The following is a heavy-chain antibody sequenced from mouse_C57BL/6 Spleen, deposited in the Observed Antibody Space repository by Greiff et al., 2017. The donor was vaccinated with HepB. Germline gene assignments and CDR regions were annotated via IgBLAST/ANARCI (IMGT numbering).Heavy chain of an antibody. V-gene: IGHV14-2*01. J-gene: IGHJ4*01. CDR2: IDPEDGET. CDR1: GFNIKDYY. Sequence: EVKLVESGAELVKPGASVKLSCTASGFNIKDYYMHWVKQRTEQGLEWIGRIDPEDGETKYAPKFQGKATITADTSSNTAYLQLSSLTSEDTAVYYCARPYGNFPYAMDYWGQGTSVTVSS. CDR3: ARPYGNFPYAMDY. D-gene: IGHD2-1*01.